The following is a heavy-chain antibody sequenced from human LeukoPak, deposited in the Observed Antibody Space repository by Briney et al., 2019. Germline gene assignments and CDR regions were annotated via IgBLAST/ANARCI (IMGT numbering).Heavy chain of an antibody. D-gene: IGHD4-17*01. CDR2: ISASNGNT. CDR3: GRDYGANRFDH. CDR1: GYTFISYG. Sequence: GAVKVSFQASGYTFISYGMSSVRPAPGQGLEGRGWISASNGNTNYDQNLEGRVTTTTNTSTSTAYMQLRSLRTDDTAAYYCGRDYGANRFDHWGQGTLVTVSS. J-gene: IGHJ5*02. V-gene: IGHV1-18*01.